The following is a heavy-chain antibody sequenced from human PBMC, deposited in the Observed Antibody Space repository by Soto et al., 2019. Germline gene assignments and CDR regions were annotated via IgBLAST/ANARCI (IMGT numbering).Heavy chain of an antibody. CDR3: AQRRGAGGHFDY. D-gene: IGHD2-15*01. CDR1: GFTFSSYA. Sequence: DVPLLESGGGLVQPEGSLRLSCAAAGFTFSSYAMGWVRQGPGKELEWVAVVSIGGSTHYADSVRGRFTISRDNSKNPLPQQMNSLTAEDTAVYFCAQRRGAGGHFDYRGQGALVTVSS. CDR2: VSIGGST. V-gene: IGHV3-23*01. J-gene: IGHJ4*02.